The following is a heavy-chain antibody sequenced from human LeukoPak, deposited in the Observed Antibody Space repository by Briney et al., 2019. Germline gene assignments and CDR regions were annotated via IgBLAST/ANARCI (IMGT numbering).Heavy chain of an antibody. V-gene: IGHV3-30*18. Sequence: GRSLRLSCAASGFTFSNYGMHWVRQAPGKGLEWVAVISYGGSNEYYADSVKGRFTISRDNSKNTLYLQTNSPRAEDTAVYYCAKGHYDSSGYYFDYWGQGTLVTVSS. J-gene: IGHJ4*02. D-gene: IGHD3-22*01. CDR1: GFTFSNYG. CDR2: ISYGGSNE. CDR3: AKGHYDSSGYYFDY.